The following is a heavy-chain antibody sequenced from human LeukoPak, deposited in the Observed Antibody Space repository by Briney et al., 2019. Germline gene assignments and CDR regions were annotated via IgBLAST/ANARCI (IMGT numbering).Heavy chain of an antibody. CDR2: IYYSGST. V-gene: IGHV4-39*07. D-gene: IGHD3-22*01. Sequence: SETLSLTCTVSGGSISSSSYYWGWIRQPPGKGLEWIGSIYYSGSTYYNPSLKSRVTMSVDTSKNQFSLKLSSVTAADTAVYYCAREAYYDSSGYTYWGQGTLVTVSS. CDR1: GGSISSSSYY. CDR3: AREAYYDSSGYTY. J-gene: IGHJ4*02.